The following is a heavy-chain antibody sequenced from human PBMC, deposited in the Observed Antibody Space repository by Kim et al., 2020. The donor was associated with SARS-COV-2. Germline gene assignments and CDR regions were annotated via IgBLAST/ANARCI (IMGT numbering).Heavy chain of an antibody. CDR2: ISAYNGNT. D-gene: IGHD2-2*01. Sequence: ASVKVSCKASGYTFTSYGISWVRQAPGQGLEWMGWISAYNGNTNYAQKLQSRVTMTTDTSTSTAYMELRSLRSDDTAVYYCARVYCSSTSCFPSYYYYGMDVWGQGTTVTVSS. CDR1: GYTFTSYG. J-gene: IGHJ6*02. V-gene: IGHV1-18*04. CDR3: ARVYCSSTSCFPSYYYYGMDV.